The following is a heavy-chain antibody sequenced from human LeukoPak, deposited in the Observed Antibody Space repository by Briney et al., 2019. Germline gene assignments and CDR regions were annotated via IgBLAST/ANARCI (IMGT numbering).Heavy chain of an antibody. J-gene: IGHJ6*02. D-gene: IGHD2-15*01. CDR3: ASGGVVVVAATPKQLDYYYYGMDV. Sequence: GSSVKVSCKASGGTFSSYAISWVRQAPGQGLEWMGRIIPILGIANYAQKFQGRVTITADKSTSTAYMELSSLRSEDTAVYYCASGGVVVVAATPKQLDYYYYGMDVWGQGTTVTVSS. CDR1: GGTFSSYA. V-gene: IGHV1-69*04. CDR2: IIPILGIA.